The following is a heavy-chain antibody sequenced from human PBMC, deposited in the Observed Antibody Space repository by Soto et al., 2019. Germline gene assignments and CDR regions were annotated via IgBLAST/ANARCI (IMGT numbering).Heavy chain of an antibody. Sequence: SETLSLTCTVSGGSVSGGSYYWGWIRQPPGKGLEWIGSIYYSGTSSYNPSLKSRVTMSVDTSKKQLSLRLRSVTAADTAVYYCARLHCDSPNCVPLDPWGQGTLVTVSS. J-gene: IGHJ5*02. CDR3: ARLHCDSPNCVPLDP. D-gene: IGHD2-2*01. V-gene: IGHV4-39*01. CDR1: GGSVSGGSYY. CDR2: IYYSGTS.